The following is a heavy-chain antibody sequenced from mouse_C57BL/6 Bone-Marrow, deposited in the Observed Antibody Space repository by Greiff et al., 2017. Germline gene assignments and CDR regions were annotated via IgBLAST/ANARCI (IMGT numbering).Heavy chain of an antibody. CDR2: ISSGGSYT. J-gene: IGHJ4*01. CDR1: GFTFSSYG. Sequence: EVKLMESGGDLVKPGGSLKLSCAASGFTFSSYGMSWVRQTPDKRLEWVATISSGGSYTYYPDSVKGRFTISRDNAKNTLYLQMSSLKSEDTAMYYCARHGNYYYYAMDYWGQGTSVTVSS. V-gene: IGHV5-6*01. CDR3: ARHGNYYYYAMDY. D-gene: IGHD2-1*01.